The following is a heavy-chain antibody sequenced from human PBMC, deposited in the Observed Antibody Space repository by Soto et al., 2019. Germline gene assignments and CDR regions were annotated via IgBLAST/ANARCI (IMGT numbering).Heavy chain of an antibody. V-gene: IGHV1-8*01. Sequence: QVQLVQSGAEVREPGASVKVSCKASGYTFTTYDINWVRQATGQGLEWMGWMKPSSGDTGYGQKFQGRVALTRDTSPSTAYMELSGLKSEDTAVYYCVALARWGQGTLVTVSS. CDR2: MKPSSGDT. J-gene: IGHJ4*02. D-gene: IGHD6-6*01. CDR1: GYTFTTYD. CDR3: VALAR.